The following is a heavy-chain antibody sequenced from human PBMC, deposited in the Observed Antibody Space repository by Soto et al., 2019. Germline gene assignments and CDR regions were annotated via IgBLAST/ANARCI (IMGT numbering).Heavy chain of an antibody. J-gene: IGHJ6*02. Sequence: SETLSLTGAVYGGSFSGYYWSWIRQPPGKGLEWSGEINHSGSTNYNPSLKRRVTISVDTSKNQFSLKLSSVTAADTAVYYCARVAPHRNYVNRRYYYYGMDVWGQGTTVTVSS. D-gene: IGHD4-4*01. CDR1: GGSFSGYY. CDR3: ARVAPHRNYVNRRYYYYGMDV. V-gene: IGHV4-34*01. CDR2: INHSGST.